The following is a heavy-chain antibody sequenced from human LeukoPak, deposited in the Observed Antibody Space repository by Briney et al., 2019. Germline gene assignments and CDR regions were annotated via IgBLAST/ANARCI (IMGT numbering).Heavy chain of an antibody. CDR1: GFTFSSYA. D-gene: IGHD3-10*01. Sequence: GGSLRLSCAASGFTFSSYAMSWVRQAPGKGLEWVSAISGSGGSTYYADSVKGRFTISRDNSKNTLYLQMNSLRAEDTAVYYCAKASEYYGSGSYPIGGFYWGQGTLVTVSS. CDR3: AKASEYYGSGSYPIGGFY. V-gene: IGHV3-23*01. CDR2: ISGSGGST. J-gene: IGHJ4*02.